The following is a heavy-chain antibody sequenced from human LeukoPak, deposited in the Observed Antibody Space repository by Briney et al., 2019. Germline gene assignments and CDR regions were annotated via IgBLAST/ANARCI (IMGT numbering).Heavy chain of an antibody. CDR3: ARHSGYYIDY. J-gene: IGHJ4*02. V-gene: IGHV4-59*08. CDR1: GGSISSYY. CDR2: IYYSGST. Sequence: SETLSLTCTVSGGSISSYYWSWIRQPPGKELEWIGYIYYSGSTNYNPSLESRVTISVDMSKNQFFLILSSVTAAETALYYCARHSGYYIDYWGQGTLVTVSS. D-gene: IGHD3-3*01.